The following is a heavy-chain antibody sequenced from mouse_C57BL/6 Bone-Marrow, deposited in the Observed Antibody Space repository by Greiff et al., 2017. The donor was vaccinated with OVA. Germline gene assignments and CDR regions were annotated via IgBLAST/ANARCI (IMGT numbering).Heavy chain of an antibody. CDR2: INPNNGGT. D-gene: IGHD1-1*01. J-gene: IGHJ2*01. CDR3: ARRGTTVVASFDY. Sequence: EVKLQQSGPELVKPGASVKISCKASGYTFTDYYMNWVKQSHGKSLEWIGDINPNNGGTSYNQKFKGKATLTVDKSSSTAYMELRSLTSEDSAVYYCARRGTTVVASFDYWGQGTTLTVSS. V-gene: IGHV1-26*01. CDR1: GYTFTDYY.